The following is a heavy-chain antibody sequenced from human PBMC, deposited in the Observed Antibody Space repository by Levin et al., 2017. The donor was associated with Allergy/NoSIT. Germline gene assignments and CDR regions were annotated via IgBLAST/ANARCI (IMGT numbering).Heavy chain of an antibody. CDR3: ARDTSGAADEYFQH. D-gene: IGHD6-13*01. V-gene: IGHV1-2*02. J-gene: IGHJ1*01. CDR1: GYTFTGYY. Sequence: GGSLRLSCKASGYTFTGYYMHWVRQAPGQGLEWMGWINPNSGGTNYAQKFQGRVTMTRDTSISTAYMELSRLRSDDTAVYYCARDTSGAADEYFQHWGQGTLVTVSS. CDR2: INPNSGGT.